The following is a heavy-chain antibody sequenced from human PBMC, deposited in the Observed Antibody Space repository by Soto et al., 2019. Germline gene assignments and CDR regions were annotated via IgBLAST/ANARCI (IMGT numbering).Heavy chain of an antibody. CDR1: GFTFSSYA. Sequence: GGSLRLSCAASGFTFSSYAMHWVRQAPGKGLEWVAVISYDGSNKYYADSVKGRFTISRDNSKNTLYLQMNSLRAEDTAVYYCARDRQGGYDYYYGMDVWGQGTTVTVSS. CDR3: ARDRQGGYDYYYGMDV. D-gene: IGHD2-15*01. J-gene: IGHJ6*02. CDR2: ISYDGSNK. V-gene: IGHV3-30-3*01.